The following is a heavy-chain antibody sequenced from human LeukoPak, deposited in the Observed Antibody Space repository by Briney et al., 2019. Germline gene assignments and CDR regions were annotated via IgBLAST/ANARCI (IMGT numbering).Heavy chain of an antibody. CDR1: GYTFTGYY. Sequence: GASVKVSCKASGYTFTGYYMHWVRQAPGQGLEWMGWINPNSGGTDYAQKFQGRVTMTRDTSISTAYMELSRLRSDDTAVYYCARGVYYYGSGSYGRDYYYYYMDVWGKGTTVTVSS. D-gene: IGHD3-10*01. CDR3: ARGVYYYGSGSYGRDYYYYYMDV. V-gene: IGHV1-2*02. CDR2: INPNSGGT. J-gene: IGHJ6*03.